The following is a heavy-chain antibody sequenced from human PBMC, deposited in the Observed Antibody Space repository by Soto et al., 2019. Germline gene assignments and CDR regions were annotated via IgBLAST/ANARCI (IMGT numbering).Heavy chain of an antibody. Sequence: QVQLQESGPGLVKPSQTLSLTCTVSGASISSGGSYWSWIRQRPGKGLEWIGYIFYSGSFYYTPSLNGRVMISPDTSKNQFSMRLTSVTAADTAVYYCARAPETPPLFGVVRPYFFDYWGQGTLVTVSS. CDR3: ARAPETPPLFGVVRPYFFDY. V-gene: IGHV4-31*03. J-gene: IGHJ4*02. CDR1: GASISSGGSY. CDR2: IFYSGSF. D-gene: IGHD3-3*01.